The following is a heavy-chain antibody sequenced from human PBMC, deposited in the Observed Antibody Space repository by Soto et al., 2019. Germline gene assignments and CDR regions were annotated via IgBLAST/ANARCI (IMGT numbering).Heavy chain of an antibody. CDR3: ARVHDYSNYCNPNHMRNYYCYGMDV. CDR2: IIPIFGTA. CDR1: GGTFSSYA. Sequence: SVKVSCKASGGTFSSYAISWVRQAPGQGLEWMGGIIPIFGTANYAQKFQGRVTITADESTSTAYMELSSLRSEDTAVYYCARVHDYSNYCNPNHMRNYYCYGMDVWGQGTTVTVSS. J-gene: IGHJ6*02. D-gene: IGHD4-4*01. V-gene: IGHV1-69*13.